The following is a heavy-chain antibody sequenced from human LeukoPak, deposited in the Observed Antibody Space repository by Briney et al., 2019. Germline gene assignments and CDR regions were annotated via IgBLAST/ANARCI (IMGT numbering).Heavy chain of an antibody. CDR3: ARGYSYDPNSFDY. CDR1: GYSFTGYY. Sequence: EASVKVSCKASGYSFTGYYIHWVRQAPGQGLEWMGRINPNSGGPDYAQKFQGRVTMTRDTSISTAYLELSRLRNDDTAVCFCARGYSYDPNSFDYWGQGTLVTVSS. CDR2: INPNSGGP. D-gene: IGHD5-18*01. J-gene: IGHJ4*02. V-gene: IGHV1-2*06.